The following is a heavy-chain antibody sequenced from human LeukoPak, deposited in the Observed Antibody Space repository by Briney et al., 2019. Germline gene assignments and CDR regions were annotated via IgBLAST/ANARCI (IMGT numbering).Heavy chain of an antibody. CDR3: AKDLHPWIQLWYLNWFDP. CDR2: ISYDGSNK. CDR1: GFTFSSYG. J-gene: IGHJ5*02. Sequence: GGSLRLACAASGFTFSSYGMHWVRQAPGKGLEWVAVISYDGSNKYYVDSVKGRFTISRDNSKNTLYLQMNSLRAEDTAVYYCAKDLHPWIQLWYLNWFDPWGQGTLVTVSS. D-gene: IGHD5-18*01. V-gene: IGHV3-30*18.